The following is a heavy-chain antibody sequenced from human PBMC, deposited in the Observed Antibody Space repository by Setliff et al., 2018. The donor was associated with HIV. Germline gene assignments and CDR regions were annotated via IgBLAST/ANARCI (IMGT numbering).Heavy chain of an antibody. CDR3: ARRKLSKGGAFDY. CDR1: GDSIDDFY. V-gene: IGHV4-4*09. Sequence: SETLSLTCTVSGDSIDDFYWSWIRQPPGQGLEWIGYIFSNVTTNYSPSLKSRVTMSIDSSKSQFLLNLTSLNAPDTAIYYCARRKLSKGGAFDYWGQGALVTVSS. D-gene: IGHD1-1*01. J-gene: IGHJ4*02. CDR2: IFSNVTT.